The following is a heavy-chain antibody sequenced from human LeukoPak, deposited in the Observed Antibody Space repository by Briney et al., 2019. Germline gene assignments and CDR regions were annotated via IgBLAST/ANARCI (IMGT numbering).Heavy chain of an antibody. CDR3: ARDRSYYDSSGPLSA. D-gene: IGHD3-22*01. J-gene: IGHJ5*02. V-gene: IGHV1-46*01. CDR2: INPSGGNT. Sequence: ASVKVSCKASGYTFTSYYLQWVRQAPGQGLEWMGIINPSGGNTSYAQKFQGRVTITADESTSTAYMELSSLRSEDTAVYYCARDRSYYDSSGPLSAWGQGTLVTVSS. CDR1: GYTFTSYY.